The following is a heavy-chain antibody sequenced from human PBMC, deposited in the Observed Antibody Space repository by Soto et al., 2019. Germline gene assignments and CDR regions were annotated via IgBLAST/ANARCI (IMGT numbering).Heavy chain of an antibody. CDR2: ISYDGSNK. CDR3: AKGRPRVVVAAYFDY. Sequence: GSLRLSCAASGFTCSSYGTHWVRQAPGKGLEWVAVISYDGSNKYYADSVKGRFTISRDNSKNTLYLQMNSLRAEDTAVYYCAKGRPRVVVAAYFDYWGQGTLVTVSS. CDR1: GFTCSSYG. J-gene: IGHJ4*02. D-gene: IGHD2-15*01. V-gene: IGHV3-30*18.